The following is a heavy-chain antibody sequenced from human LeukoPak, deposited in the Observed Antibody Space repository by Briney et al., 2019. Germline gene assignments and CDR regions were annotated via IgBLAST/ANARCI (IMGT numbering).Heavy chain of an antibody. CDR1: GGSFSGYY. CDR2: INHGGST. Sequence: PSETLSLTCAVYGGSFSGYYWSWIRQPPGKGLEWIGEINHGGSTNYNPSLKSRVTISVDTSKNQFSLKLSSVTAADTAVYYCARGYPNYYGSGSYLDYWGQGTLVTVSS. J-gene: IGHJ4*02. V-gene: IGHV4-34*01. CDR3: ARGYPNYYGSGSYLDY. D-gene: IGHD3-10*01.